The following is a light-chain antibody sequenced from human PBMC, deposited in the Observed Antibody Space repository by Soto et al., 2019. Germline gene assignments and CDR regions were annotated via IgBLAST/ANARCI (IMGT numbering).Light chain of an antibody. CDR2: GAS. V-gene: IGKV3-20*01. Sequence: EIVLTQAPGTLSLSPADISTSSCGASQRVSSNYLAWYQQKPGQVPRLFIYGASRRATGIPDRFSGSGSGTDFTLTISGLEPEDFATYHCQQLNTLPFTFGQGTRLEIK. J-gene: IGKJ5*01. CDR1: QRVSSNY. CDR3: QQLNTLPFT.